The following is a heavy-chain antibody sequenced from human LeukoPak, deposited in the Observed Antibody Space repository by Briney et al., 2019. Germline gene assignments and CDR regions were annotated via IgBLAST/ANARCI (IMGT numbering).Heavy chain of an antibody. D-gene: IGHD6-13*01. CDR1: GFTFNTYS. J-gene: IGHJ4*02. CDR2: ISSSSSII. V-gene: IGHV3-48*01. CDR3: AKDPPLYSSSWYYIDY. Sequence: GGSLRLSCAASGFTFNTYSMNWVRQAPGKGLEWVSYISSSSSIIYYADSVKGRFTISRDNSKNTLYLQMNSLRAEDTAVYYCAKDPPLYSSSWYYIDYWGQGTLVTVSS.